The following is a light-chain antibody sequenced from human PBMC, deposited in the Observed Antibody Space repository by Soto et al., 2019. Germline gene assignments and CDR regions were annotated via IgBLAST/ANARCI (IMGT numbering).Light chain of an antibody. J-gene: IGKJ5*01. CDR3: QQYDNLPPIT. CDR2: DAS. Sequence: DIVMTQSPDSLAVSLGERATTNCKSSQNVLYSSNNKNYLTWYQQKPGKAPKLLIYDASNLETGVPSRFSGSGSGTDFTFTISSLQPEDIATYYCQQYDNLPPITFGQGTRLEIK. CDR1: QNVLYSSNNKNY. V-gene: IGKV1-33*01.